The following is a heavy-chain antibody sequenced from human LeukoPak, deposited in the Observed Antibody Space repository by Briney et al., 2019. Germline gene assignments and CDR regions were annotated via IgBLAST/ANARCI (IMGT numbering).Heavy chain of an antibody. Sequence: SETLSLTCTVSGGSISSYYWSWIRQPPGKGLEWIGYIYYSGSTNYNPSLKSRVTISVDTSKNQFSLKLSSVTAADTAVYYCARGGIVLMVYVYWGQGTLVTV. J-gene: IGHJ4*02. V-gene: IGHV4-59*12. CDR1: GGSISSYY. CDR3: ARGGIVLMVYVY. D-gene: IGHD2-8*01. CDR2: IYYSGST.